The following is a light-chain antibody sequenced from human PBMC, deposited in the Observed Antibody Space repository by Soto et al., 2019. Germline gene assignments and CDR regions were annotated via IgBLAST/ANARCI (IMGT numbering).Light chain of an antibody. Sequence: QSALTQPRSVSGSPGQSVTISCTGTSSVVGGYNYVSWYQQHPGKAPKLVIYDVSKRPSGVPDRFSGSKSGNTASLTISGLQAEDEADYYCCSYAGTSLWVFGGGTKLTVL. V-gene: IGLV2-11*01. CDR1: SSVVGGYNY. J-gene: IGLJ3*02. CDR3: CSYAGTSLWV. CDR2: DVS.